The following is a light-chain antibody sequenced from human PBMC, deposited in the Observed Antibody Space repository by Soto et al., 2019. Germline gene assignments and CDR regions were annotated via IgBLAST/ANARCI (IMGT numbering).Light chain of an antibody. CDR1: QSVSSSY. V-gene: IGKV3-20*01. CDR3: QRYGSSPVT. CDR2: GAS. Sequence: ESVLTQSPGTLSLSPGERATLSCRASQSVSSSYLAWYQHKPGQAPRLLIYGASSSATGIPDRFSGSGSGTDFTLTSSSLEPEDFAVYYCQRYGSSPVTFGQVTKVYI. J-gene: IGKJ1*01.